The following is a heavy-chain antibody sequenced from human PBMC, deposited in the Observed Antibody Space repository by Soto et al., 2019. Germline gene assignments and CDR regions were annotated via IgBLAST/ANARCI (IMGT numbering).Heavy chain of an antibody. Sequence: LSLTCTVSGGSISSGGYSWTWIRQSPGKGLEWIGYTYQSGSAYYNPSLKSRVTISVDRSKNQFSLNLTSVTAADTAVYYCARDYYGMDVWGQGTTVTVSS. CDR1: GGSISSGGYS. J-gene: IGHJ6*02. CDR2: TYQSGSA. V-gene: IGHV4-30-2*06. CDR3: ARDYYGMDV.